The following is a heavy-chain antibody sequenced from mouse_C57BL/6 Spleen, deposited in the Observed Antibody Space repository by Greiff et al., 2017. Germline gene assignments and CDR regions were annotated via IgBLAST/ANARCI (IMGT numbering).Heavy chain of an antibody. Sequence: EVKLVESGGGLVQPGGSLSLSCAASGFTFTDYYMSWVRQPPGKALEWLGFIRNKANGYTTEYSASVKGRFTITRDNSPSILYLQMNALRTEDSATYYCARLYGNCVWYFDVWGTGTTVTVSS. D-gene: IGHD2-1*01. CDR1: GFTFTDYY. CDR2: IRNKANGYTT. V-gene: IGHV7-3*01. CDR3: ARLYGNCVWYFDV. J-gene: IGHJ1*03.